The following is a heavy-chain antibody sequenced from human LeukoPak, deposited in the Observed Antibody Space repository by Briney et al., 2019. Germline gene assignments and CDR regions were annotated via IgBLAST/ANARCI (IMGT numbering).Heavy chain of an antibody. D-gene: IGHD6-19*01. CDR2: IWYDGSNK. V-gene: IGHV3-30*19. CDR3: ARGSESLAVAGIDY. Sequence: PGGSLRLSCAASGFTFSSYGMHWVRQAPGKGLEWVAVIWYDGSNKYYADSVKGRFTISRDNSKNTLYLQMNSLRAEDTAVYYCARGSESLAVAGIDYWGQGTLVTVSS. CDR1: GFTFSSYG. J-gene: IGHJ4*02.